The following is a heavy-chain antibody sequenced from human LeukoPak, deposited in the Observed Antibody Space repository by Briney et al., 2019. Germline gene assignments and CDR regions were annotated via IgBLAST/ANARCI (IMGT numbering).Heavy chain of an antibody. D-gene: IGHD3-16*02. CDR3: ARHDSFIPY. V-gene: IGHV3-23*01. CDR2: ISDSGGST. J-gene: IGHJ4*02. Sequence: GGSLRLSCVAPGLTFSDYAMSWVRQAPGKGLEWVSGISDSGGSTYYADSVKGRCTISRDNSKNTVSLQMNNLRAEDTAVYFCARHDSFIPYWGQGTLVTVTS. CDR1: GLTFSDYA.